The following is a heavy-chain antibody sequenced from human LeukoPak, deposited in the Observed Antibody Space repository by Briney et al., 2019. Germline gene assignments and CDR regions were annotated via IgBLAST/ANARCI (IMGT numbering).Heavy chain of an antibody. CDR1: GFTFSSYG. CDR3: ARDAVGGSGYDWYDP. D-gene: IGHD3-22*01. J-gene: IGHJ5*02. CDR2: IWFDGRNK. Sequence: PGGSLRLSCAASGFTFSSYGMHWVRQAPGKGLEWVAVIWFDGRNKYYADSVKGRFVISRDNSKNTLFLQMNSLRAEDTAVYNCARDAVGGSGYDWYDPWGQGTLVTVSS. V-gene: IGHV3-33*01.